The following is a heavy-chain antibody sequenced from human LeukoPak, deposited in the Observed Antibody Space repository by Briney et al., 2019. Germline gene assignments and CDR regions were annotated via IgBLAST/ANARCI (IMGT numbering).Heavy chain of an antibody. D-gene: IGHD3-22*01. CDR1: GGSISSGSYY. J-gene: IGHJ4*02. V-gene: IGHV4-61*02. CDR3: ARSSSSGYYYGYYFDH. CDR2: IYTSGST. Sequence: SQTLSLTCTVSGGSISSGSYYWSWIRQPAGKGLEWIGRIYTSGSTNYNPSLKSRVTISVDTSKNQFSLKLSSVTAADTAVYYCARSSSSGYYYGYYFDHWGQGTLVTVSS.